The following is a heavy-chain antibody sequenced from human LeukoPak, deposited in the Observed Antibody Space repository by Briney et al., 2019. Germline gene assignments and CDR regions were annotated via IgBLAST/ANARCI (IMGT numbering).Heavy chain of an antibody. Sequence: GGSLRLSCAASGFTFSTYGMTWVRQAPGKGLEWVSAIGGSGYSTYYADSVKGRFTISRDNSRNTLYLQMNSLRAEDTAVYYCATIGTGDYRVDSWGQGTLVTVSP. CDR2: IGGSGYST. D-gene: IGHD3/OR15-3a*01. J-gene: IGHJ4*02. CDR1: GFTFSTYG. V-gene: IGHV3-23*01. CDR3: ATIGTGDYRVDS.